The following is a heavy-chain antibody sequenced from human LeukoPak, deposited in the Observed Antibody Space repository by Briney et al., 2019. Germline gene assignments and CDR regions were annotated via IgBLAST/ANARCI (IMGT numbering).Heavy chain of an antibody. CDR1: GFTFSSYG. J-gene: IGHJ3*02. CDR2: IWYDGSNK. V-gene: IGHV3-33*01. D-gene: IGHD4-17*01. CDR3: ARAAGYGDYPDAFGI. Sequence: GRSLRLSCAASGFTFSSYGMHWVRQAPGKGLEWVAVIWYDGSNKYYADSVKGRFTISRDNSKNTLYLQMNSPRAEDTAVYYCARAAGYGDYPDAFGIWGQGTMVTVSS.